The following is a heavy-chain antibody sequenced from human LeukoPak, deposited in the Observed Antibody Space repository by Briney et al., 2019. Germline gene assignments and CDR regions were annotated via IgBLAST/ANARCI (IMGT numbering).Heavy chain of an antibody. CDR3: AKLTTSSGSYGYSNFDY. Sequence: GGSLRLSCAAPGFTFSSYAMSWVRQAPGKGLEWVSGISGSGGSTYYADSVKGRFTISRDNSKNTLYLQMNSLRAEDTAVYYCAKLTTSSGSYGYSNFDYWGQGTPVTVSS. CDR2: ISGSGGST. CDR1: GFTFSSYA. J-gene: IGHJ4*02. V-gene: IGHV3-23*01. D-gene: IGHD3-10*01.